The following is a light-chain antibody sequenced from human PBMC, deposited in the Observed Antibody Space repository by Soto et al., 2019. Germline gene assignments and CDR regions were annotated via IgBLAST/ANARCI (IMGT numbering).Light chain of an antibody. CDR2: GAS. CDR1: QRVGND. Sequence: DTVMPQSPATLSVSAVPVATLYGRASQRVGNDLAWYQQKAGQAPRLLIYGASTRATAIPARFSASGSGTEFTLTITSLQSEDFAVYYCQQYNNWPLNFGGGTKVDI. V-gene: IGKV3-15*01. CDR3: QQYNNWPLN. J-gene: IGKJ4*01.